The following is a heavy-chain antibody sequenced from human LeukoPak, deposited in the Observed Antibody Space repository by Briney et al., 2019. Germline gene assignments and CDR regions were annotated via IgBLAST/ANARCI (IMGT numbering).Heavy chain of an antibody. D-gene: IGHD3-10*01. Sequence: SETLSLTCTVSGYSISSSYYWSWVRQATGKGLERIGRIYGSGSTNYNPSLKSRVTMSVDTSKNQFSLKLTSVTAADTAVYYCARDLWFGELGDAFDLWGPGTKVTVAS. V-gene: IGHV4-4*07. J-gene: IGHJ3*01. CDR3: ARDLWFGELGDAFDL. CDR2: IYGSGST. CDR1: GYSISSSYY.